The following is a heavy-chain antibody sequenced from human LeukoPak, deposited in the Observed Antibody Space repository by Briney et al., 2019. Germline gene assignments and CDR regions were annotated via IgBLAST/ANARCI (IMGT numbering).Heavy chain of an antibody. CDR3: ARPLTGTTIFYDY. J-gene: IGHJ4*02. D-gene: IGHD1-7*01. CDR1: GFTFSNYD. CDR2: IGIAGDT. V-gene: IGHV3-13*01. Sequence: GGSLRLSCAASGFTFSNYDMHWVRQVTGKGLEWVAAIGIAGDTYYPGSVKGRFTISRENAKNSLYLQMNSLRAGDTAVYYCARPLTGTTIFYDYWGQGTLVTVSS.